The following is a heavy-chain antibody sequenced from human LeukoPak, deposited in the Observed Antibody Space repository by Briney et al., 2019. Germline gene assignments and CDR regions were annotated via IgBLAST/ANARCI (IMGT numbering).Heavy chain of an antibody. V-gene: IGHV3-23*01. CDR2: LSGSGITT. J-gene: IGHJ4*01. Sequence: GGSLRLSCAASGFTFSNSAMSWVRQAPGKGLGWVSTLSGSGITTYYADSVKGRFTIPRDNSKNTLYMQMNSLRAEDTAVYYCAKGIYSSGWSYFDYWGHGPLVTVSS. CDR3: AKGIYSSGWSYFDY. D-gene: IGHD6-19*01. CDR1: GFTFSNSA.